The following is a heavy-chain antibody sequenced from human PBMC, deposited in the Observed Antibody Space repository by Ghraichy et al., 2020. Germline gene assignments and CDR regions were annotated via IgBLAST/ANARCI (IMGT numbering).Heavy chain of an antibody. CDR2: INPNSGGT. J-gene: IGHJ6*02. CDR1: GYTFTGYY. D-gene: IGHD6-6*01. V-gene: IGHV1-2*04. CDR3: AREGYSSSSHSPYYYYGMDV. Sequence: ASVKVSCKASGYTFTGYYMHWVRQAPGQGLEWMGWINPNSGGTNYAQKFQGWVTMTRDTSISTAYMELSRLRSDDTAVYYCAREGYSSSSHSPYYYYGMDVWGQGTTVTVSS.